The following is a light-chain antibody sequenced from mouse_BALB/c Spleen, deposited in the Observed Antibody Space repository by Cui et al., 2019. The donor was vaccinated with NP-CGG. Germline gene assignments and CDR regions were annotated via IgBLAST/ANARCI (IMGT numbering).Light chain of an antibody. CDR3: ALWYSNHWV. V-gene: IGLV1*01. J-gene: IGLJ1*01. Sequence: QAVVSQESALPTSPGETVTLTCRSSTGAFTTSNYANWVQEKPDHLFTGLIGGTNNRPPGVPARFSGSLIGDKAALTITGAQTEDEAIYFCALWYSNHWVFGGGTKLTVL. CDR2: GTN. CDR1: TGAFTTSNY.